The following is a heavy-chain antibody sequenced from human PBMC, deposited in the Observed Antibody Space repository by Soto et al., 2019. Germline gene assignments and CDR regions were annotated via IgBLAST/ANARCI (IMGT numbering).Heavy chain of an antibody. V-gene: IGHV4-31*03. Sequence: QVQLQESGPGLVKPSQTLSLTCTVSGGSISSGGYYWSWIRQHPGKGLEWIGYIYYSGSTYYNPSLKSRVTISVDTSKNQFSRKLSSVTAADTAVYYCARERGGGIVVVPAAIPNWFDPWGQGTLVTVSS. CDR1: GGSISSGGYY. D-gene: IGHD2-2*01. CDR2: IYYSGST. J-gene: IGHJ5*02. CDR3: ARERGGGIVVVPAAIPNWFDP.